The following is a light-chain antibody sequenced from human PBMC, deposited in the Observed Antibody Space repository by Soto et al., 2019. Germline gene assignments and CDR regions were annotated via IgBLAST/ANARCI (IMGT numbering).Light chain of an antibody. J-gene: IGKJ5*01. Sequence: IVFTQAPGTLSLSPGGGATRACRASQSVSSSYLAWYQQKPGQAPSLLIYGASRRATGIPDRFSGSGSGTDFTLTISRLEPEDFAVYYCQQYDSSPITFGEGTRLEI. CDR2: GAS. CDR3: QQYDSSPIT. V-gene: IGKV3-20*01. CDR1: QSVSSSY.